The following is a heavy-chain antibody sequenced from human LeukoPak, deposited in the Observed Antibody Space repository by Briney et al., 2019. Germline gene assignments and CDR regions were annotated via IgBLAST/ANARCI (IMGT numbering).Heavy chain of an antibody. V-gene: IGHV1-8*01. Sequence: ASVKVSCKASGYTFTSDDINWVRQATGQGLEWMGWMNPNSGNTGYAQKFQGRVTMTRNTSISTAYMELSSLRSEDTAVYYCARGGYDFWTGYSWFDPWGQGTLVTVSS. CDR2: MNPNSGNT. CDR3: ARGGYDFWTGYSWFDP. J-gene: IGHJ5*02. D-gene: IGHD3-3*01. CDR1: GYTFTSDD.